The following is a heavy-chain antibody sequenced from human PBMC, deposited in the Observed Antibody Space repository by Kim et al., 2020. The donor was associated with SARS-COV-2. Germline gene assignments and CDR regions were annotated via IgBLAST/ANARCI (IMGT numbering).Heavy chain of an antibody. V-gene: IGHV4-59*01. Sequence: NPSLKSRVTKSVDTSKNQFSLKLSSVTAADTAVYYCARASDSSGYCQFDYWGQGTLVTVSS. CDR3: ARASDSSGYCQFDY. J-gene: IGHJ4*02. D-gene: IGHD3-22*01.